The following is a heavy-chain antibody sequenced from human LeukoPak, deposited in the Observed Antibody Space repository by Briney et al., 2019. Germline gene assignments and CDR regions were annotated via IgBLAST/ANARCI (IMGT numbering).Heavy chain of an antibody. CDR1: GFTFSIYW. CDR3: AKTYNWNVRYYFDY. J-gene: IGHJ4*02. Sequence: GGSLRLSCAASGFTFSIYWMSWVRQAPGKGLEWVANMKQDGSEKYYVDSVKGRFTISRDNAKNSLYLQMNSLRAEDTAVYYCAKTYNWNVRYYFDYWGQGTLVTVSS. CDR2: MKQDGSEK. V-gene: IGHV3-7*03. D-gene: IGHD1-1*01.